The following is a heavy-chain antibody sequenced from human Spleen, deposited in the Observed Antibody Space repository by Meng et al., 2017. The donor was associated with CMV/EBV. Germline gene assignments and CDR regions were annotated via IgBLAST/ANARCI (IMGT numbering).Heavy chain of an antibody. CDR2: INHDGNEK. Sequence: GESLKISCAASGFTFSTYWMTWVRQAPGRGLEWVANINHDGNEKYYVDSVKGRFTISRDNAKNSLYLQMNNLRGEDTAVYYCARDPHYCSATRCTNDAFDLWGQGTLVTVSS. D-gene: IGHD2-2*01. J-gene: IGHJ3*01. CDR1: GFTFSTYW. V-gene: IGHV3-7*01. CDR3: ARDPHYCSATRCTNDAFDL.